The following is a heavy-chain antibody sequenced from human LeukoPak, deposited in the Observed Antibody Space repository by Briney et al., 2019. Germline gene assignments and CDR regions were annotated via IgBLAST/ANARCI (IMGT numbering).Heavy chain of an antibody. CDR1: GFTFSNYG. V-gene: IGHV3-21*01. J-gene: IGHJ4*02. Sequence: GGSLRLSCAASGFTFSNYGMHWVRQAPGKGLEWVSSISSSSSYIYYADSVKGRFTISRDNAKNSLYLQMNSLRAEDTAVYYCARDMDGIVVVPAASAGTSDYWGQGTLVTVSS. CDR3: ARDMDGIVVVPAASAGTSDY. D-gene: IGHD2-2*01. CDR2: ISSSSSYI.